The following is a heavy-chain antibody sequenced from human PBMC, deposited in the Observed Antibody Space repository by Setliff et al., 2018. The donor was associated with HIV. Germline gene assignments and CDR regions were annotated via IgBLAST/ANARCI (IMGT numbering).Heavy chain of an antibody. Sequence: ASVKVSCKASGYTFSSYDINWVRQATGQGREWMGWMNPNSGNTGYAQKFQGRGTMTRETSISTAYMELNNLKFEDTAVYYCAKDRGRGNWLDPWGQGTLVTVS. CDR1: GYTFSSYD. V-gene: IGHV1-8*02. CDR2: MNPNSGNT. D-gene: IGHD1-26*01. J-gene: IGHJ5*02. CDR3: AKDRGRGNWLDP.